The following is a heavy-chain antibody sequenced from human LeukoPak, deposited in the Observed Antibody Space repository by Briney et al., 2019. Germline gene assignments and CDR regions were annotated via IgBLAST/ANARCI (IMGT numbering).Heavy chain of an antibody. J-gene: IGHJ6*03. CDR2: ISSSGSTI. CDR3: AREQAGVAAAGTSYYYYMDV. CDR1: GFTFSDYY. V-gene: IGHV3-11*01. D-gene: IGHD6-13*01. Sequence: GGSLRLSCAASGFTFSDYYMSWIRQAPGKGLEWVSYISSSGSTIYYADSVKGRFTISRDNAKNSLYLQMNSLRAEDTAVYYCAREQAGVAAAGTSYYYYMDVWGKGTTVAISS.